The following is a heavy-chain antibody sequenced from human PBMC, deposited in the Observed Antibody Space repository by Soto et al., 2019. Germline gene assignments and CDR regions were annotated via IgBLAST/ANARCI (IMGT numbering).Heavy chain of an antibody. CDR1: GYTLPNYD. D-gene: IGHD2-2*01. V-gene: IGHV1-8*01. CDR3: AREDPPSLN. J-gene: IGHJ4*02. Sequence: GASVEGFRKASGYTLPNYDINWLRQATGQGLEWMGWMNPNSGNTGYAQKFQGRVTMTRNTSIGTAYMELSSLRSEDTAVYYCAREDPPSLNWGQGTLVTVSS. CDR2: MNPNSGNT.